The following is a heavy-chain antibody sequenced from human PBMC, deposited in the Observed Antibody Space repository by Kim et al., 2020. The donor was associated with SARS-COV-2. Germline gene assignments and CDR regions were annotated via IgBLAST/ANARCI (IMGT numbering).Heavy chain of an antibody. V-gene: IGHV3-73*01. CDR2: IRNKGNNYAT. CDR3: SGSRDGYRSDY. Sequence: GGSLRLSCAASGFNFNAFGVHWVRQASGKGLEWVGRIRNKGNNYATTYAASVKGRFTISRDDSKNTVYLQMNSLKTEDTAMYYCSGSRDGYRSDYWGQGT. CDR1: GFNFNAFG. J-gene: IGHJ4*02. D-gene: IGHD5-18*01.